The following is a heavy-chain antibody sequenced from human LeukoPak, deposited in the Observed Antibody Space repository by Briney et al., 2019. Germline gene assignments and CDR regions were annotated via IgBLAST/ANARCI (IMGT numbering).Heavy chain of an antibody. V-gene: IGHV4-61*01. J-gene: IGHJ3*02. CDR1: GGSVSSSNYY. CDR3: ARATVVTSRAFDI. CDR2: INHSGST. D-gene: IGHD4-23*01. Sequence: SETLSLTCTVSGGSVSSSNYYWSWIRQPPGKGLEWIGEINHSGSTNYNPSLKSRVTISVDTSKNQFSLKLSSVTAADTAVYYCARATVVTSRAFDIWGQGTMVTVSS.